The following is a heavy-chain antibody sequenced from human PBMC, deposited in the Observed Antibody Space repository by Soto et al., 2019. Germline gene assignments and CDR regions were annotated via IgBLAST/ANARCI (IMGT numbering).Heavy chain of an antibody. J-gene: IGHJ4*02. CDR3: ARENWHFDY. V-gene: IGHV1-2*02. Sequence: QVQLVQSGAEVKKAGASVKVSCKTSGYSFSEFRMHWVRQAPGQGLEWMGWVNPINGNTNYAQDFQGRVTMTRAASTKTVYMELSSLTSDDTSTVYCARENWHFDYWGQGTLITVSS. CDR1: GYSFSEFR. CDR2: VNPINGNT.